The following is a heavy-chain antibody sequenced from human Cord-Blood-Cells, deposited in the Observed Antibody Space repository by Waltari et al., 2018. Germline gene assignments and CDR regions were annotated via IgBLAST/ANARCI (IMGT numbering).Heavy chain of an antibody. V-gene: IGHV1-69*01. D-gene: IGHD3-10*01. J-gene: IGHJ4*02. Sequence: QVQLVQSGAEVKKPGSSVKVSCKASGGTFSSYAISWVRQAPGQGLEWMGGIIPSFGTANYAQKFQGRVTITADESTSTAYMELSSLRSEDTAVYYCARDQGGYYYGSGSGTFDYWGQGTLVTVSS. CDR3: ARDQGGYYYGSGSGTFDY. CDR1: GGTFSSYA. CDR2: IIPSFGTA.